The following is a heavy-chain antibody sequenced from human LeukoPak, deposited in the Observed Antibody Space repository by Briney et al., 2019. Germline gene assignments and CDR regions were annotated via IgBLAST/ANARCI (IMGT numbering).Heavy chain of an antibody. CDR3: VRGAYSSSWLNFDY. D-gene: IGHD6-13*01. J-gene: IGHJ4*02. Sequence: GGSLRLSCAASGFTFSSYGMSWVRQAPGKGLEWVSAISGSGGSTYYADSVKGRFTVSRDNSKNTLYLQMNSLRAEDTAVYYCVRGAYSSSWLNFDYWGQGTLVTVSS. V-gene: IGHV3-23*01. CDR1: GFTFSSYG. CDR2: ISGSGGST.